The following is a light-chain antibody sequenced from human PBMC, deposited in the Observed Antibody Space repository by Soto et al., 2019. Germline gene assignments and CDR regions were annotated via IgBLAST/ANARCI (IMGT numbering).Light chain of an antibody. V-gene: IGLV2-23*02. CDR3: CAYGGSRAV. CDR1: SSDVGSHNL. J-gene: IGLJ7*01. CDR2: EVS. Sequence: QSALTQPASVSGSPGQSITISCTGTSSDVGSHNLVSWYQQHPGQAPKLMIYEVSKRPLGVSARFSASKSGNTAPLTISGPQAEDEADYYCCAYGGSRAVFGGGTQLTVL.